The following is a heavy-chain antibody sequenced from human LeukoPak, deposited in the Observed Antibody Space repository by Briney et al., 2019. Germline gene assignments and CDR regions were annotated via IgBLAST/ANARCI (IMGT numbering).Heavy chain of an antibody. D-gene: IGHD3-10*01. CDR2: IYTSGST. V-gene: IGHV4-59*10. CDR1: GGSFSGYY. CDR3: ARGSPYYYYGMDV. Sequence: SETLSLTCAVYGGSFSGYYWSWIRQPAGKGLEWIGRIYTSGSTNYNPSLKSRVTMSVDTSKNQFSLKLSSVTAADTAVYYCARGSPYYYYGMDVWGQGTTVTVPS. J-gene: IGHJ6*02.